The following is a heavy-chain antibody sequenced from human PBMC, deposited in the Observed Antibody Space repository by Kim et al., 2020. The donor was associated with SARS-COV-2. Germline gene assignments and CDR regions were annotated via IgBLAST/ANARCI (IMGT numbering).Heavy chain of an antibody. D-gene: IGHD3-9*01. J-gene: IGHJ3*02. CDR2: IYHSGST. CDR1: GGSISSSNW. V-gene: IGHV4-4*02. Sequence: SETLSLTCAVSGGSISSSNWWSWVRQPPGKGLEWIGEIYHSGSTNYNPSLKSRVTISVDKSKNQFSLKLSSVTAADTAVYYCARDPGWGYDILTGYSRHAFDIWGQGTMVTVSS. CDR3: ARDPGWGYDILTGYSRHAFDI.